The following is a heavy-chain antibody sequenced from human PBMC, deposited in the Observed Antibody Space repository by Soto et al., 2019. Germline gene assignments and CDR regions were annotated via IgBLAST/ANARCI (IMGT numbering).Heavy chain of an antibody. CDR1: GGSFSGYY. V-gene: IGHV4-34*01. D-gene: IGHD3-10*01. CDR2: INHSGST. CDR3: ARGGRRWFGAPGIDDWCDP. Sequence: PSETLSLTCAVYGGSFSGYYWRWIRHPPWKKLEWIGEINHSGSTNYNPSLKSRVTKSVDTSKNQFSLKLSYVTAADTAVTYCARGGRRWFGAPGIDDWCDPWGQGTVVTGSS. J-gene: IGHJ5*02.